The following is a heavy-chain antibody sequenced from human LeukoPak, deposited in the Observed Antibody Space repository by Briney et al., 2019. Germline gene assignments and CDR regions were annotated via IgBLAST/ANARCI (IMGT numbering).Heavy chain of an antibody. J-gene: IGHJ5*02. D-gene: IGHD3-3*01. Sequence: PGGSLRLSCAASGFTFSSYGMHWVRQAPGKGLEWVAFIRYDGSNEYYADSVKGRFTISRDNSKNTLYLQMNSLRAEDTALYYCAKTYYDFWSGYRPFDPWGQGTLVTVSS. CDR2: IRYDGSNE. V-gene: IGHV3-30*02. CDR1: GFTFSSYG. CDR3: AKTYYDFWSGYRPFDP.